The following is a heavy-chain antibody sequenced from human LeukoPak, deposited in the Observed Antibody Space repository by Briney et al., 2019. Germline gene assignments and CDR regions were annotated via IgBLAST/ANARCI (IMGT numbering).Heavy chain of an antibody. CDR2: INPNSGGT. V-gene: IGHV1-2*02. CDR1: GYTFTGYY. Sequence: ASVKVSCKASGYTFTGYYMHWVRQAPGQGLEWMGWINPNSGGTKYAQTFQGRVTMTRDTSISTAYIELSRLRSDDTAVYYCARKRAGVGTGLNYWGQGTLVTVSS. D-gene: IGHD1-1*01. J-gene: IGHJ4*02. CDR3: ARKRAGVGTGLNY.